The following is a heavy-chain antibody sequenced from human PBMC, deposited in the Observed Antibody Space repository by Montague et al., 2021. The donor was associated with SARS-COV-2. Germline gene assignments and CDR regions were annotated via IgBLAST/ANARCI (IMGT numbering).Heavy chain of an antibody. CDR3: ARQAAGSYFYYGVDV. D-gene: IGHD6-13*01. Sequence: SETLSLTCNVSGVVELRCRSEEHPSDLQSRLDFVCRLLHEKKNNYNPSLKSRVTISLDTSKNHFFLKVTSVTAADTAVYYCARQAAGSYFYYGVDVWGQGTTVTVSS. V-gene: IGHV4-4*07. CDR1: GVVELRCR. CDR2: LLHEKKN. J-gene: IGHJ6*02.